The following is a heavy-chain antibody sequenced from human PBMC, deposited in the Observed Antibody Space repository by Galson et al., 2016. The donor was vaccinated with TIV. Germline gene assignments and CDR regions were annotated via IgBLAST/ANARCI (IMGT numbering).Heavy chain of an antibody. J-gene: IGHJ3*02. CDR3: ATHSIVLSKIGAFDI. V-gene: IGHV3-48*03. CDR1: GFIFSNFE. CDR2: IMSDGTVS. D-gene: IGHD2-8*02. Sequence: SLRLSCAASGFIFSNFEMNWVRQAPGKGLEWLAYIMSDGTVSYYADSVKGRFTVSRDNVQNSLSLQLTSLRAEDSAIYFCATHSIVLSKIGAFDIWGQGTVVAVSS.